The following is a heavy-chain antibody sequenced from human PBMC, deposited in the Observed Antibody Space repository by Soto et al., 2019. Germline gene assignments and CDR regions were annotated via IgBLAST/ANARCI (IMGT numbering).Heavy chain of an antibody. D-gene: IGHD3-22*01. J-gene: IGHJ4*02. Sequence: GGSLRLSCVASGLPVAGSYMAWVRQAPGKGLEWVAVISYDGSNKYYADSVKGRFTISRDNSKNTLYLQMNSLRAEDTAVYYCAKDLLNYYDSSGYDPFDYWGQGTLVTVSS. CDR3: AKDLLNYYDSSGYDPFDY. CDR2: ISYDGSNK. V-gene: IGHV3-30*18. CDR1: GLPVAGSY.